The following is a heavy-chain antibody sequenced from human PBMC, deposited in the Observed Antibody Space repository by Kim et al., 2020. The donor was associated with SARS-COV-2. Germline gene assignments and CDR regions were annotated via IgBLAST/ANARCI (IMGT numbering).Heavy chain of an antibody. J-gene: IGHJ4*02. D-gene: IGHD6-13*01. V-gene: IGHV4-34*01. CDR3: ARGKEGSSSWYSIDY. Sequence: PSLTSRVTISVDTSKNQCSLKLSSVTAADTAVYYCARGKEGSSSWYSIDYWGQGTLVTVSS.